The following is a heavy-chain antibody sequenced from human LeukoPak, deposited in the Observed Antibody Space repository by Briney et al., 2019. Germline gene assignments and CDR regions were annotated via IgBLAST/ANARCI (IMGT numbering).Heavy chain of an antibody. D-gene: IGHD1-26*01. CDR2: TYYRSKWFY. CDR3: VRDRNGNYYYMDV. J-gene: IGHJ6*03. CDR1: GDSVSSNSGA. Sequence: SQTLSLTCVISGDSVSSNSGAWSRIRQSPSRGLEWLGRTYYRSKWFYDYALSVKSRITINPDTSKNQFSLQLNSVTPEDTAVYYCVRDRNGNYYYMDVWGKGATVTVSS. V-gene: IGHV6-1*01.